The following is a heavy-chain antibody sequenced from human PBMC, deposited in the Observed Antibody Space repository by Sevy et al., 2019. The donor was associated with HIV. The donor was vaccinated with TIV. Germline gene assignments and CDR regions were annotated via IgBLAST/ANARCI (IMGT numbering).Heavy chain of an antibody. CDR3: AQELGHQVWFWNLSN. V-gene: IGHV3-30*18. D-gene: IGHD1-7*01. CDR1: GFTFSNYD. Sequence: GGSLRLSCAASGFTFSNYDMHWVRQAPGKGLEWVAVISNDGSSEYYAESMKGRFTVSRDNSKNTLYLQVISLRTEDTAVYYSAQELGHQVWFWNLSNWGQGTLVTVSS. J-gene: IGHJ4*02. CDR2: ISNDGSSE.